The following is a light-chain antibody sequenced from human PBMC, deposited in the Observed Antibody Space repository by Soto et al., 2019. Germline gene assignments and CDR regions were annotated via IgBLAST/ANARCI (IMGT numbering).Light chain of an antibody. CDR3: QQYNKWPRT. CDR1: QSIGSN. Sequence: EIVMTQSPATLSVSPGERATLSCRASQSIGSNLAWYQQKPGQAPRLLIYSASTRASGIPDRFSGSGSGTDFTLTISKREPEDFALYDCQQYNKWPRTFGQGTKVDIK. J-gene: IGKJ1*01. CDR2: SAS. V-gene: IGKV3-15*01.